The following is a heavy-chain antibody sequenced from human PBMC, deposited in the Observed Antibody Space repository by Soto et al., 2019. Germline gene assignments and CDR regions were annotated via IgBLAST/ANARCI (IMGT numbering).Heavy chain of an antibody. CDR1: GFTFRSHW. D-gene: IGHD3-3*01. CDR3: VRDGPDYDFWSGYPFDY. Sequence: EVQLVESGGGSVQPGGSLRLSCVASGFTFRSHWMHWVRQFPGKGLVWVSRISSNGSTTNYADAVKGRFSISRDNSKNTLYLQMDSLGPKDTAVYYCVRDGPDYDFWSGYPFDYWGQGTLVAVSA. V-gene: IGHV3-74*01. J-gene: IGHJ4*02. CDR2: ISSNGSTT.